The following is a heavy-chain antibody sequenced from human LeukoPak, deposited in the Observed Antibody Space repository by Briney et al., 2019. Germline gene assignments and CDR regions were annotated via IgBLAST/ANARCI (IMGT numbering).Heavy chain of an antibody. V-gene: IGHV2-70*17. CDR1: GFSLTTRGMC. D-gene: IGHD3-22*01. J-gene: IGHJ4*02. Sequence: SGPALVKPTQTLILTCTFSGFSLTTRGMCVSWIRQPPGKALEWLARIDWDDDKFYNTSLKTRLTISKDTSKNQVVLTMTNMAHVDTATYYCARTGCYYDSSGYSYWGQGTLVTVSS. CDR3: ARTGCYYDSSGYSY. CDR2: IDWDDDK.